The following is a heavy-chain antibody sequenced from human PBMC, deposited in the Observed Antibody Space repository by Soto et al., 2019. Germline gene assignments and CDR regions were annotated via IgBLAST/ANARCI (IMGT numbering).Heavy chain of an antibody. J-gene: IGHJ4*02. Sequence: QVQLVESGGGVVQPGRSLRLSCTTSRFTFSAFAMHWVRQAPGKGLEWVALIWYDGSNQNYADSVKGRFTISRDNSKSMLYLQMNGLRAEDTGTYYCATGDYYSSGRGSCDHWGQGTLVTVSS. CDR3: ATGDYYSSGRGSCDH. CDR1: RFTFSAFA. V-gene: IGHV3-33*01. D-gene: IGHD3-10*01. CDR2: IWYDGSNQ.